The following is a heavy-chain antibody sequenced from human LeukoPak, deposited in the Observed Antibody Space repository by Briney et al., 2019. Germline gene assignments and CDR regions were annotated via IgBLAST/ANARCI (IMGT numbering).Heavy chain of an antibody. CDR1: GFTFSSYA. CDR2: ITGSSAST. J-gene: IGHJ4*02. Sequence: GGSLRLSCAASGFTFSSYAMSWVRQAPGKGLEWVSSITGSSASTYYADSVKGRFTISRDNSKNTLYLQMNSLRAEDTAVYFCAKLDYYDTHWGQGTLVTVSS. D-gene: IGHD3-22*01. CDR3: AKLDYYDTH. V-gene: IGHV3-23*01.